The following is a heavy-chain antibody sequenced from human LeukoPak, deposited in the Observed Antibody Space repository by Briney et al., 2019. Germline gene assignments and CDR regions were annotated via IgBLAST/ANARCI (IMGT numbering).Heavy chain of an antibody. V-gene: IGHV4-39*07. CDR2: IYYSGST. CDR3: ARVPRGDYYDSSGYLDY. D-gene: IGHD3-22*01. J-gene: IGHJ4*02. CDR1: GGSISSSSYY. Sequence: PSETLSLTCTVSGGSISSSSYYWGWIRQPPGKGLEWIGSIYYSGSTYYNPSLKSRVTISVDTSKNQFSLKLSSVTAADTAVYYCARVPRGDYYDSSGYLDYWGQGTLVTVSS.